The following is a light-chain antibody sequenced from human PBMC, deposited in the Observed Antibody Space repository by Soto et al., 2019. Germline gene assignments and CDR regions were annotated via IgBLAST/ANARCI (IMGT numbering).Light chain of an antibody. Sequence: EIVLTQSPGILSWSPGESATLSCRASQSVSSYLAWYQQKPGQAPRLLIYGASSRATGIPDRFSGSGSGTDFTLTISRLEPEDFAVYYCQQYGSSPPTFGPGTKVDIK. J-gene: IGKJ3*01. CDR1: QSVSSY. CDR2: GAS. CDR3: QQYGSSPPT. V-gene: IGKV3-20*01.